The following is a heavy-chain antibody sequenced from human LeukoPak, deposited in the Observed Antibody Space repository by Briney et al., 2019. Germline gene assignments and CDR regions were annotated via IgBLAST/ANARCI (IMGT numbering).Heavy chain of an antibody. CDR3: ARGRSGSYGY. CDR2: IYTSGST. D-gene: IGHD6-19*01. J-gene: IGHJ4*02. Sequence: SQTLSLTCTVSGGSISSGSYYWSWIRQPAGKGLEWIGRIYTSGSTNYNPSLKSRVTTSVDTSKNQFSLKLSSVTAADTAVYYCARGRSGSYGYWGQGTLVTVSS. V-gene: IGHV4-61*02. CDR1: GGSISSGSYY.